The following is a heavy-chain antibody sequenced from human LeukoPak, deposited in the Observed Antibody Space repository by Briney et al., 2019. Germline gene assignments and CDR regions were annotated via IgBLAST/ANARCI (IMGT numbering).Heavy chain of an antibody. D-gene: IGHD6-13*01. CDR1: GYTFTGYY. J-gene: IGHJ6*03. V-gene: IGHV1-2*02. CDR3: ARDGSSSWYRGYYYYMDV. Sequence: ASVKVSCKASGYTFTGYYMHWVRQAPGQGLEWMGWINPNSGGTNYAQKFQGRVTMTRDTSTSTVYMELSSLRSEDTAVYYCARDGSSSWYRGYYYYMDVWGKGTTVTVSS. CDR2: INPNSGGT.